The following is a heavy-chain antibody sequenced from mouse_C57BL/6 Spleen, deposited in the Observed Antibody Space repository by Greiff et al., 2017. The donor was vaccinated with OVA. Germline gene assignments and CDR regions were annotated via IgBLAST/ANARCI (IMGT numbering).Heavy chain of an antibody. D-gene: IGHD1-2*01. Sequence: QVQLQQSGAELVRPGASVKLSCKASGYTFTDYYINWVKQRPGQGLEWIARIYPGSGNTYYNGKFKGKATLTAEKSSSTAYMQLSSLTSEDSAVYFCAREDFAPLDYWGQGTTLTVSS. CDR1: GYTFTDYY. CDR3: AREDFAPLDY. J-gene: IGHJ2*01. V-gene: IGHV1-76*01. CDR2: IYPGSGNT.